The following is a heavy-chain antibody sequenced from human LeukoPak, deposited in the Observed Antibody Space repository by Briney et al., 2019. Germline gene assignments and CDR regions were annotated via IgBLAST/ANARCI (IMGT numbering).Heavy chain of an antibody. D-gene: IGHD1-26*01. V-gene: IGHV3-48*03. CDR1: GFXFSNYE. CDR2: ISSSSSPI. CDR3: ARSSGSNLFDY. Sequence: PGGSLRLSCVASGFXFSNYEINWVRQAPGKGLEWISYISSSSSPIYYADPVKGRFTVSRDNAKNSLYLQMNSLRADDTAVYYCARSSGSNLFDYWGQGILVTVSS. J-gene: IGHJ4*02.